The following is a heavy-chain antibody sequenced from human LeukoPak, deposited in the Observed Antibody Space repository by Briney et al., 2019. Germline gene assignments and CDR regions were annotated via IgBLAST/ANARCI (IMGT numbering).Heavy chain of an antibody. D-gene: IGHD5-12*01. J-gene: IGHJ4*02. V-gene: IGHV1-2*02. CDR1: GYTFTGYY. Sequence: ASVKVSCKASGYTFTGYYMHWVRQAPGQGLEWVGWINPKNGGSNYAQKFQGRVTMTRDRSISTAYMELSRLTSDDTAVYYCARTNGGYEYNWGQGTRVIVSS. CDR3: ARTNGGYEYN. CDR2: INPKNGGS.